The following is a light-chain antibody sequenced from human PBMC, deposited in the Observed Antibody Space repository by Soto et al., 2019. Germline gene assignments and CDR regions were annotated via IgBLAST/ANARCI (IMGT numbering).Light chain of an antibody. V-gene: IGKV3-15*01. J-gene: IGKJ1*01. CDR3: QQYNNWPRT. CDR1: QSVSSY. Sequence: ERLMTQSPATLSVSTGERATLSCRASQSVSSYLAWYQQKPGQPPRLLIYGASTRATGIPARFSGSGSGTEFTLTISSLQSEDFAVYFCQQYNNWPRTFCQGTKVDIK. CDR2: GAS.